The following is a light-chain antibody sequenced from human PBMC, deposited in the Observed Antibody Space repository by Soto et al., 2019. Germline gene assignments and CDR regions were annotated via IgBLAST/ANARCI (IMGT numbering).Light chain of an antibody. CDR1: QNINTY. CDR3: QHYNSS. Sequence: DIQMTQSPYSLSAAVGDRVTIACRASQNINTYFNWYQQKPGKAPKLLIYKASTLKSGVPSRFSGSGSGTEFTLTISSLQPDDFATYYCQHYNSSFGQGTKVDIK. J-gene: IGKJ2*01. CDR2: KAS. V-gene: IGKV1-5*03.